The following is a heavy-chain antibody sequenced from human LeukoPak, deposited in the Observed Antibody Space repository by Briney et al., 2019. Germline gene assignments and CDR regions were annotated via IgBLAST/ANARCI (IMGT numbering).Heavy chain of an antibody. Sequence: SETLSLTCTVSGASVSSASYWTWIRQPPGKGVEWIAHICNGVNTNYNPSLKSRVTISVDTSKNQFSLRLNSVTAADTAVYYCARSRAFNSGAFDPWGQGSLVSVSS. CDR2: ICNGVNT. J-gene: IGHJ5*02. CDR1: GASVSSASY. D-gene: IGHD1-26*01. V-gene: IGHV4-61*01. CDR3: ARSRAFNSGAFDP.